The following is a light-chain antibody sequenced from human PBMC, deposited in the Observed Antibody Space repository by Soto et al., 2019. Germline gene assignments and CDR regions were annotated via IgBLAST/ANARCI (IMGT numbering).Light chain of an antibody. CDR3: SSYAGNNDAV. V-gene: IGLV2-8*01. J-gene: IGLJ1*01. Sequence: QSALTQPHSASGSPGPSVTISCTGTSSDVGVYDFVSWYQQHPGKAPKLILYHVSKRPSGVPDRFSGSKSVNTASLTVSGLQAVDESDYYCSSYAGNNDAVFGTGTKVTVL. CDR1: SSDVGVYDF. CDR2: HVS.